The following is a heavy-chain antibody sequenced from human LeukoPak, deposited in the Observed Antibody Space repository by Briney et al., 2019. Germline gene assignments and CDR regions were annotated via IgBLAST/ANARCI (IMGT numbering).Heavy chain of an antibody. CDR3: AKGCVTRPREGFDY. Sequence: GGSLRLSCAASGFTFSSYALSWVRPAPAKGLEGVSAVSGSGGSTYYADSVKGRFTISRDNSKNTLYLQMNSLRAEDTAVFYCAKGCVTRPREGFDYWGQGTLVTVSS. V-gene: IGHV3-23*01. CDR1: GFTFSSYA. D-gene: IGHD4-11*01. CDR2: VSGSGGST. J-gene: IGHJ4*02.